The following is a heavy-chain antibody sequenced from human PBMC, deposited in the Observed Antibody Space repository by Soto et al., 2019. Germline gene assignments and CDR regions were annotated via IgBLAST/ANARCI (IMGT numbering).Heavy chain of an antibody. Sequence: EVQLVESGGGLVQPGGSLRLSCTASGFTFSDSWMTWVRQAPGMGLEWVARIKQDESEKKYADSVKGRFSISRDNAKNSMYLQMASLRGEDTAVYYCVRGGSNYASWGQGTLVTVSS. D-gene: IGHD4-4*01. CDR2: IKQDESEK. CDR1: GFTFSDSW. CDR3: VRGGSNYAS. V-gene: IGHV3-7*01. J-gene: IGHJ5*02.